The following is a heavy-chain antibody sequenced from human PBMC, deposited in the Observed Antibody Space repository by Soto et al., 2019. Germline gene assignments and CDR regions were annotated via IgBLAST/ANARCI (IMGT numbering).Heavy chain of an antibody. D-gene: IGHD3-10*01. CDR3: ARNRFGELGNYYYGMDV. Sequence: ETLSLTFAVYGGSFSGYYWSWIRQPPGKVLEWIGEINHSGSTNYNPSLKSRVTISVDTSKNQFSLKLSSVTAADTAVYYCARNRFGELGNYYYGMDVWGQGTTVTV. J-gene: IGHJ6*02. CDR2: INHSGST. CDR1: GGSFSGYY. V-gene: IGHV4-34*01.